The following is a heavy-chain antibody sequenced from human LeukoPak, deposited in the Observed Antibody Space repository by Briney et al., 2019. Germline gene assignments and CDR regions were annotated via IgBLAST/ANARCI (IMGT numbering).Heavy chain of an antibody. D-gene: IGHD5-12*01. CDR1: GGSISSYY. J-gene: IGHJ4*02. Sequence: SETLSLTCTVSGGSISSYYWSWIRQPPGKGLEWIGYIYYSGSTNYNPSLKSRVTISVDTSKNQFSLKLSSVTAADTAVYYCARSGGYVPYFDYWGQGTLVTVSS. CDR3: ARSGGYVPYFDY. V-gene: IGHV4-59*08. CDR2: IYYSGST.